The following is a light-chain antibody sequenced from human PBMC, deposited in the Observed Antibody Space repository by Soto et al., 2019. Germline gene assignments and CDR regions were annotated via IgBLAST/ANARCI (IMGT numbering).Light chain of an antibody. CDR1: QSISSY. V-gene: IGKV1-39*01. CDR3: RQSHITPA. CDR2: AAS. J-gene: IGKJ4*01. Sequence: DIQMTQAPSFMSSSVGDRVTITCRASQSISSYLNWYQQKPGKAPKLLIYAASSLQTGFPSRFIGSVSVTDFTLTINSQQTEDFATYYCRQSHITPAFGGGAKVEIK.